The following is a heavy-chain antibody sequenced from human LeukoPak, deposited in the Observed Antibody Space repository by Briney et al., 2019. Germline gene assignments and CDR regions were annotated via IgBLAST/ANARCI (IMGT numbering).Heavy chain of an antibody. J-gene: IGHJ4*02. Sequence: SETLSLTCTVSGDSISTSSYYWGWIRQPPGKGLEWLGSIYYSGSTYYNPSLKSRVTISVDTSKNQFSLNLYSVTAADTAVFYCARSYYYDYRQIDYWGQGTLTTVSS. CDR1: GDSISTSSYY. CDR3: ARSYYYDYRQIDY. V-gene: IGHV4-39*01. D-gene: IGHD3-22*01. CDR2: IYYSGST.